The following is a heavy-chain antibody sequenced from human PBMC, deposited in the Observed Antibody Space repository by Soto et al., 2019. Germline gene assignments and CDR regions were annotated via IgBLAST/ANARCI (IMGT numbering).Heavy chain of an antibody. J-gene: IGHJ5*02. V-gene: IGHV4-4*02. CDR1: GGSISSSNW. CDR3: ARSAVAGTVATNWFDP. Sequence: SETLSLTCAVSGGSISSSNWWGWVRQPPGKGLEWIGEIYHSGSTNYNPSLKSRVTISVDKSKNQFSLKLSSVTAADTAVYYCARSAVAGTVATNWFDPWGQGTLVTVS. CDR2: IYHSGST. D-gene: IGHD6-19*01.